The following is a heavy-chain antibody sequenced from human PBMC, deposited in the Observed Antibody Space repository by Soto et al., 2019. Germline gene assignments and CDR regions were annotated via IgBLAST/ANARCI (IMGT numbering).Heavy chain of an antibody. CDR2: INTFNGNT. D-gene: IGHD2-2*01. V-gene: IGHV1-18*01. CDR3: ARVTFGSSYHFDY. CDR1: GYIFTSYA. Sequence: QVQLVQSGAEVKKPGASVTVSCKASGYIFTSYAITWVRQAPGQGLEWMGWINTFNGNTNYAQNLQGRVTMTTDTSTDVGYMEVRSLRSDDTAVYFCARVTFGSSYHFDYRGQGTLISVSS. J-gene: IGHJ4*02.